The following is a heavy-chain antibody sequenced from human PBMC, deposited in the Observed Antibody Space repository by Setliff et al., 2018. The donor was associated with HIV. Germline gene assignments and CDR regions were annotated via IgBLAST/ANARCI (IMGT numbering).Heavy chain of an antibody. D-gene: IGHD1-26*01. CDR1: GDSITTNC. Sequence: KSSETLSLTCTCSGDSITTNCWSWIRQPAGTGPEWIGRINNNGNTNYNPSLKSRVTMSVDTSKNQFSLKMSSVTAADTAVDYCARESGSAYYYYYMDVWGKGTTVTVSS. J-gene: IGHJ6*03. CDR2: INNNGNT. V-gene: IGHV4-4*07. CDR3: ARESGSAYYYYYMDV.